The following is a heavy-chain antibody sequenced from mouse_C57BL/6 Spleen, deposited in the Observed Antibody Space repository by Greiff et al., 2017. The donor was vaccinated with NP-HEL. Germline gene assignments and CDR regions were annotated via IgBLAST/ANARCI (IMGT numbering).Heavy chain of an antibody. D-gene: IGHD2-5*01. CDR3: ARQSNYVTFAY. CDR1: GFTFSDYG. CDR2: ISSGSSTI. Sequence: EVHLVESGGGLVKPGGSLKLSCAASGFTFSDYGMHWVRQAPEKGLEWVAYISSGSSTIYYADTVKGRFTISRDNAKNTLFLQMTSLRSEDTAMYYCARQSNYVTFAYWGQGTLVTVSA. V-gene: IGHV5-17*01. J-gene: IGHJ3*01.